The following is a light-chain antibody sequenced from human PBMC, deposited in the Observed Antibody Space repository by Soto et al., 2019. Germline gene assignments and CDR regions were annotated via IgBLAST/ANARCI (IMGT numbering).Light chain of an antibody. CDR1: RSDIGSYNY. Sequence: QSALTQPASVSGSLGQSITISCSGTRSDIGSYNYVAWYQQFPGKTPKILIYGVSNRPSGVSSRFSGSKSGNTASLTISGLQAEDEADYYCISYTGSSTSNVFGSGTKLTVL. J-gene: IGLJ1*01. V-gene: IGLV2-14*01. CDR3: ISYTGSSTSNV. CDR2: GVS.